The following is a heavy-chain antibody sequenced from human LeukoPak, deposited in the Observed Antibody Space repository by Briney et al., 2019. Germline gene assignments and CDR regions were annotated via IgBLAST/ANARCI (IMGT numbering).Heavy chain of an antibody. Sequence: PSETLSLTCTVSGGSISSGSYYWSWIRQPAGKGLEWIGRIYTSGSTNYNPSLKSRVTISVDTSKNQFSLKLSSVTAADTAVYYCARSDLYYDILTGYYSAFDIWGQGTMVTVSS. V-gene: IGHV4-61*02. CDR3: ARSDLYYDILTGYYSAFDI. CDR1: GGSISSGSYY. CDR2: IYTSGST. J-gene: IGHJ3*02. D-gene: IGHD3-9*01.